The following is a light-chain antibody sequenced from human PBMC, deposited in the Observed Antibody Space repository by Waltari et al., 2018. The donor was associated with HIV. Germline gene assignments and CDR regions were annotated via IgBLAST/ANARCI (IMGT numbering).Light chain of an antibody. V-gene: IGKV1-5*03. CDR3: QQYNSHSRT. Sequence: DIQMTQSPSTVSASVGDTVTITCRASQSIGRWLAWYQQKPGEAPKLLIYETSTLEIGVPSIFSGSGSGTEFTLTVSSLQPEDFATYYCQQYNSHSRTFGQGTKVEIK. J-gene: IGKJ1*01. CDR2: ETS. CDR1: QSIGRW.